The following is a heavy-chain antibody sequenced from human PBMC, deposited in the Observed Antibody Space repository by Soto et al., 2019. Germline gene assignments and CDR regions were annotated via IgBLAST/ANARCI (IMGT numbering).Heavy chain of an antibody. CDR2: ISYDGSNK. J-gene: IGHJ4*02. Sequence: VQLVESGGGVVQPGRSLRLSCAASGFTFSSYAMHWVRQAPGKGLEWVAVISYDGSNKCYADSVKGRFTISRDNSKNTLYLQMNSLRAEDTAVYYCARDKAVAGFFDYWGQGTLVTVSS. CDR3: ARDKAVAGFFDY. CDR1: GFTFSSYA. D-gene: IGHD6-19*01. V-gene: IGHV3-30-3*01.